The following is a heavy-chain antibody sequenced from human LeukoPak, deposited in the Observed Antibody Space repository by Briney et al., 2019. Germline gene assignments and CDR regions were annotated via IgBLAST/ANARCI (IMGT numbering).Heavy chain of an antibody. D-gene: IGHD3-9*01. V-gene: IGHV3-11*04. J-gene: IGHJ4*02. Sequence: GGSLRLSCAASGFTFSDYYLSWIRQAPGKGLEWVSYISSSGDTIYYADSVKGRFTISRDNAKNSLYLQMNSLRAEDTAVYYCARLYYEILTGHPAFDHWGQGTLVTVSS. CDR1: GFTFSDYY. CDR3: ARLYYEILTGHPAFDH. CDR2: ISSSGDTI.